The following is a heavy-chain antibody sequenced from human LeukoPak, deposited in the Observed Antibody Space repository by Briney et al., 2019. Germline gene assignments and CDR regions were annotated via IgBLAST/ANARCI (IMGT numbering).Heavy chain of an antibody. V-gene: IGHV3-33*01. J-gene: IGHJ4*02. CDR1: GFNFSSYG. Sequence: GGSLRLSRAVSGFNFSSYGMQWVRQAPGKGLEWVAVIWYDGSNKYYADSVKGRFTISRDNSKNTLYLQMNSLRAEDTAVYYCARGVRYGRVTLDYWGQGTLVTVSS. CDR2: IWYDGSNK. D-gene: IGHD2-21*02. CDR3: ARGVRYGRVTLDY.